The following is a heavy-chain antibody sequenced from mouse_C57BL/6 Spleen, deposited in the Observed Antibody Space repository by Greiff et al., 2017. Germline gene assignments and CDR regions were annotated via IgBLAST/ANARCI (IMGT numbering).Heavy chain of an antibody. CDR1: GFTFSDYG. D-gene: IGHD2-14*01. J-gene: IGHJ3*01. Sequence: VQLKESGGGLVKPGGSLKLSCAASGFTFSDYGMHWVRQAPEKGLEWVAYISSGSSTIYYADTVKGRFTISRDNAKNTLFLQMTSLRSEDTAMYYCARRAGTGFAYWGQGTLVTVSA. V-gene: IGHV5-17*01. CDR2: ISSGSSTI. CDR3: ARRAGTGFAY.